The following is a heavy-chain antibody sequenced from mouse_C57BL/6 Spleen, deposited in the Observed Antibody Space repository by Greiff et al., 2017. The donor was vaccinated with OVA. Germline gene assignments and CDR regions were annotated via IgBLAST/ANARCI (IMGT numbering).Heavy chain of an antibody. CDR1: GYTFTSYW. J-gene: IGHJ1*03. CDR2: IDPSDSET. V-gene: IGHV1-52*01. Sequence: QVQLQQPGAELVRPGSSVKLSCKASGYTFTSYWMHWVKQRPIQGLEWIGNIDPSDSETHYNQKFKDKATLTVDKSSSTAYMQLSSLTSEDSAVYYCARIILYDYDSHWYFDVWGTGTTVTVSA. D-gene: IGHD2-4*01. CDR3: ARIILYDYDSHWYFDV.